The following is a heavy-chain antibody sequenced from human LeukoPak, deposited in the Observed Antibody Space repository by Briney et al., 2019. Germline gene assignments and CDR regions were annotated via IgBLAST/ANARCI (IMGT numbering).Heavy chain of an antibody. D-gene: IGHD5-24*01. CDR2: INHSGGT. CDR1: GGSFSGYY. J-gene: IGHJ5*02. CDR3: ARGRVEMATLINWFDP. Sequence: SETLSLTCAVYGGSFSGYYWSWIRQPPGKGLEWIGEINHSGGTNYNPSLKSRVTISVDTSKNQFSLKLSSVTAADTAVYYCARGRVEMATLINWFDPWGQGTLVTVSS. V-gene: IGHV4-34*01.